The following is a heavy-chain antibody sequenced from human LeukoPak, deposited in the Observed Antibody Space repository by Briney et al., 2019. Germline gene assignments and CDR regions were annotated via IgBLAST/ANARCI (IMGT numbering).Heavy chain of an antibody. CDR3: ARDPGGCSSTSCHPYYYYYMDV. V-gene: IGHV1-69*01. Sequence: TYAQKFQGRVTITADESTSTAYMELSSLRSEDTAVYYCARDPGGCSSTSCHPYYYYYMDVWGKGTTVTVSS. J-gene: IGHJ6*03. D-gene: IGHD2-2*01.